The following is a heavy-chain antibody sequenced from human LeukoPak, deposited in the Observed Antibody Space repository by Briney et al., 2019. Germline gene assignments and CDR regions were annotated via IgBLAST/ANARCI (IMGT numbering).Heavy chain of an antibody. J-gene: IGHJ6*03. V-gene: IGHV1-69*06. CDR3: ARVVGLTGYSSSWYSGYYYYMDV. D-gene: IGHD6-13*01. CDR1: GYTFTSYG. Sequence: SVKVSCKASGYTFTSYGISWVRQAPGQGLEWMGGIIPIFGTTNYAQKFQDRVTITADKSTSTAYMELSSLRSEDTAVYYCARVVGLTGYSSSWYSGYYYYMDVWGKGTTVTVSS. CDR2: IIPIFGTT.